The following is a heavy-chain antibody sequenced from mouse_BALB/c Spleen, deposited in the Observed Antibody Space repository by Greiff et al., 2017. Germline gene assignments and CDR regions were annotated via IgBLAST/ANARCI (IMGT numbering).Heavy chain of an antibody. V-gene: IGHV1-5*01. D-gene: IGHD1-1*02. CDR2: IYPGNSDT. Sequence: EVQLQQSGTVLARPGASVKMSCKASGYSFTSYWMHWVKQRPGQGLEWIGAIYPGNSDTSYNQKFKGKAKLTAVTSASTAYMELSSLTNEDSAVYYCTRYGSSYDYYAMDYWGQGTSVTVSS. J-gene: IGHJ4*01. CDR1: GYSFTSYW. CDR3: TRYGSSYDYYAMDY.